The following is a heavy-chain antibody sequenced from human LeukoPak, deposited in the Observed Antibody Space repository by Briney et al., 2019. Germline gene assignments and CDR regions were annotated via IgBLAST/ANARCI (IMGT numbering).Heavy chain of an antibody. D-gene: IGHD3-16*01. V-gene: IGHV4-59*01. CDR1: GGSISSFY. CDR2: IYYSGST. Sequence: PSETLSLTCTVSGGSISSFYWSWIRQPPGKGLEWIGYIYYSGSTNYNPSLKSRVTISVDTSKNQFSLKLSSVTAADTAVYHCARDLDWFDPWGQGTLVTVSS. CDR3: ARDLDWFDP. J-gene: IGHJ5*02.